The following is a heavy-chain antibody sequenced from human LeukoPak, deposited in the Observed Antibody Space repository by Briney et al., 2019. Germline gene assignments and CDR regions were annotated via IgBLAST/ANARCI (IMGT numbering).Heavy chain of an antibody. CDR2: INGNGAAT. V-gene: IGHV3-23*01. Sequence: GGSLRLSCAASGFTFSDYYMSWIRQAPGKGLEWVSTINGNGAATYYADSFKGRFLISRDDSKSTVYLRMNKLRAEDSGLYYCANGLAASGNFLLRDYYYFIDVWGKGTTVIVS. J-gene: IGHJ6*03. D-gene: IGHD1-26*01. CDR1: GFTFSDYY. CDR3: ANGLAASGNFLLRDYYYFIDV.